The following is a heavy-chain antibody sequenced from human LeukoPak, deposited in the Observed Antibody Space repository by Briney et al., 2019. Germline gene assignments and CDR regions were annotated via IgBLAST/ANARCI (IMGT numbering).Heavy chain of an antibody. Sequence: GASVKVSCKASGGTFSSYAISWVGQAPGQGLEWMGGIIPIFGTANYAQKFQGRATITADKSTSTAYMELSSLRSEDTAVYYCARDDILTGYYSFDYWGQGTLVTVSS. CDR3: ARDDILTGYYSFDY. D-gene: IGHD3-9*01. CDR1: GGTFSSYA. V-gene: IGHV1-69*06. CDR2: IIPIFGTA. J-gene: IGHJ4*02.